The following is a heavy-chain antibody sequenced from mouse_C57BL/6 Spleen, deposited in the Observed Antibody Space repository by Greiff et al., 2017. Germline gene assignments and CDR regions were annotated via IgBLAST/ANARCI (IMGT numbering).Heavy chain of an antibody. CDR1: GFTFSSYA. V-gene: IGHV5-9-1*02. D-gene: IGHD1-1*01. CDR3: TRDGGSSYHYYAMDY. J-gene: IGHJ4*01. Sequence: EVHLVESGEGLVKPGGSLKLSCAASGFTFSSYAMSWVRQTPEKRLEWVAYISSGGDYIYYADTVKGRFTISRDNARNTLYLQMSSLKSEDTAMYYCTRDGGSSYHYYAMDYWGQGTSVTVSS. CDR2: ISSGGDYI.